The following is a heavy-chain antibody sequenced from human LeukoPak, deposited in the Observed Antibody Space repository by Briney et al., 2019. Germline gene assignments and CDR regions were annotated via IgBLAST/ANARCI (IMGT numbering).Heavy chain of an antibody. D-gene: IGHD6-19*01. CDR1: GFTFSSYA. Sequence: GGSLRLSCAASGFTFSSYAMSWVRQAPGKGLEWVSDITGSGGSTHYADSVKGRFTISRDNSKNTLYLQMNSLRAEDTAVYYCATWAVTGRGFDYWGQGTLVTVSS. CDR3: ATWAVTGRGFDY. V-gene: IGHV3-23*01. J-gene: IGHJ4*02. CDR2: ITGSGGST.